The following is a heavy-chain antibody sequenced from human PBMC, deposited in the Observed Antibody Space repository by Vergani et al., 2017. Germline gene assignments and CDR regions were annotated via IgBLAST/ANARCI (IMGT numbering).Heavy chain of an antibody. CDR3: ARRRDGYNSVDAFDI. Sequence: QVQLVESGGGMVQPGRSLRLSCAASGFTFSSYGMHWVRQAPGKGLEWVAVIWYDGSNKYYADSVKGRFTISRDNSKNTLYLQMNSLRAEDTAVYYCARRRDGYNSVDAFDIWGQGTMVTVSS. J-gene: IGHJ3*02. CDR2: IWYDGSNK. D-gene: IGHD5-24*01. CDR1: GFTFSSYG. V-gene: IGHV3-33*01.